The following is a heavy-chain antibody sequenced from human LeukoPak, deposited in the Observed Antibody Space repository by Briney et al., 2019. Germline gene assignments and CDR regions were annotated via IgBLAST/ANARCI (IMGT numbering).Heavy chain of an antibody. CDR1: GYRFTDYY. CDR3: ASGLNSRSTSC. D-gene: IGHD6-13*01. CDR2: VSPDSGGT. J-gene: IGHJ4*02. Sequence: ASVKVSCKASGYRFTDYYVHWVRQAPGQGLEWMGRVSPDSGGTNYARKFQGRVTMTTDTTISTACMELSRLRSDDTAVYYCASGLNSRSTSCWGQGTRVTVSS. V-gene: IGHV1-2*02.